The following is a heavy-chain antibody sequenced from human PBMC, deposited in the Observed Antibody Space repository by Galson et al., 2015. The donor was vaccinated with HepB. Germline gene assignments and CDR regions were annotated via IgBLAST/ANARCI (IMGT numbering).Heavy chain of an antibody. D-gene: IGHD2-2*01. CDR2: ISWNSGSI. CDR3: AKAVCSSTSCYLWDY. Sequence: SLRLSCAASGFTFDDYAMHWVRQAPGKGLEWVSGISWNSGSIGYADSVKGRFTISRDNAKNSLYLQMNSLRAEDTALYYCAKAVCSSTSCYLWDYWGQGTLVTVSS. V-gene: IGHV3-9*01. CDR1: GFTFDDYA. J-gene: IGHJ4*02.